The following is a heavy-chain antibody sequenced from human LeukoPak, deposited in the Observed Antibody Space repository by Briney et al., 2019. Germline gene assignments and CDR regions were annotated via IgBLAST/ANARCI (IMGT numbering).Heavy chain of an antibody. CDR2: ISSSSSSYI. Sequence: GGSLRLSCAASGFTFSSYSMNWVRQAPGKGLEWVSSISSSSSSYIYYADSVKGRFTISRDNAKNSLYLQMNSLRAEDTAVYYCARDLGGSYYYDAFDIWGQGTMVTVSS. J-gene: IGHJ3*02. D-gene: IGHD1-26*01. CDR1: GFTFSSYS. V-gene: IGHV3-21*01. CDR3: ARDLGGSYYYDAFDI.